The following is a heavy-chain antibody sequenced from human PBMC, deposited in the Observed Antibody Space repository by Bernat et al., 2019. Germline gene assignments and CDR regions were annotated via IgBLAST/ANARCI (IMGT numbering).Heavy chain of an antibody. CDR1: GFNLMSDG. CDR3: ARMRQVEKNNYLDY. Sequence: QVQLVESGGGVVQPGRSLRLSCAASGFNLMSDGMHWVRQPPAKGLEWVALIWFDGSNIYYRDSVKGRFTISRDNYKNTLYLQMSSLRAEDTAVYYCARMRQVEKNNYLDYWGQGTLVTVAS. D-gene: IGHD2-15*01. J-gene: IGHJ4*01. V-gene: IGHV3-33*08. CDR2: IWFDGSNI.